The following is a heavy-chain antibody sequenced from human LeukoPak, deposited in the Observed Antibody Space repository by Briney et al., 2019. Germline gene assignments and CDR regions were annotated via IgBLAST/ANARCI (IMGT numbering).Heavy chain of an antibody. D-gene: IGHD6-19*01. V-gene: IGHV4-34*01. J-gene: IGHJ5*02. Sequence: SETLSLTCAVYGGSFSGYYWSWIRQPPGKGLEWIGEINHSGSTNYNPSLKSRVTISVDTSKNQFSLKLSSVTAADTAVYYCARVPVAGRFDPWGQGTLVTVSS. CDR3: ARVPVAGRFDP. CDR1: GGSFSGYY. CDR2: INHSGST.